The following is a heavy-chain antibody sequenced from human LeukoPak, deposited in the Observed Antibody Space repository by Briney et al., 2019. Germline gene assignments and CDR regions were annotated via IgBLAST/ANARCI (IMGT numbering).Heavy chain of an antibody. V-gene: IGHV3-74*01. CDR3: AKEIVFDY. CDR2: INSDGSWT. D-gene: IGHD1-26*01. J-gene: IGHJ4*02. Sequence: SHWMQEFRPPPAQGLVWVSHINSDGSWTGYADYVKGRFTISRDNSKNTLYLQMNSLRAEDTAVYYCAKEIVFDYWGQGTLVTVSS. CDR1: SHW.